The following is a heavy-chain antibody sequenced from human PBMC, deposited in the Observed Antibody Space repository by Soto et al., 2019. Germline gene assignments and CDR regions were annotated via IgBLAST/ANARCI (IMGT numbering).Heavy chain of an antibody. D-gene: IGHD3-3*01. CDR2: IYYSGST. Sequence: QVQLQESGPGLVKPSQTLSLTCTVSGGSISSGDYYWSWIRQPPGKGLEWIGYIYYSGSTYYNPSLKSRVTISVDTSKNQFSLKLSSVTAANTAVYYCARVPYDFWSGYYGGYWGQGTLVTVSS. CDR3: ARVPYDFWSGYYGGY. CDR1: GGSISSGDYY. V-gene: IGHV4-30-4*01. J-gene: IGHJ4*02.